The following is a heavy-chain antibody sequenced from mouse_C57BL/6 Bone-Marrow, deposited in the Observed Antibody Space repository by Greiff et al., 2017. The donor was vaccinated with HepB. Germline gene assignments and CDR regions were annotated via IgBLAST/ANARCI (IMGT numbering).Heavy chain of an antibody. CDR1: GYTFTSYT. V-gene: IGHV1-4*01. CDR2: INPSSGYT. CDR3: GTGRGFAY. J-gene: IGHJ3*01. Sequence: QVHVKQSGAELARPGASVKMSCKASGYTFTSYTMHWVKQRPGQGLEWIGYINPSSGYTKYNQKFKDKATLTADKSSSTAYMQLSSLTSEDSAVYYCGTGRGFAYWGQGTLVTVSA.